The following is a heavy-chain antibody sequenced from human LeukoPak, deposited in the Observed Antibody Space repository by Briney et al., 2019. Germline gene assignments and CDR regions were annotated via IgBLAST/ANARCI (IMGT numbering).Heavy chain of an antibody. J-gene: IGHJ4*02. CDR2: IIPIFGTA. CDR3: AGEGTGTDFEY. CDR1: GGTFSSYA. Sequence: ASVKVSCKASGGTFSSYAISWVRQAPGQGLEWMGRIIPIFGTANYAQKFQGRVTITADKSTSTAYMELSSLRSEDTAVYYCAGEGTGTDFEYWGQGTLVTVSS. D-gene: IGHD1-1*01. V-gene: IGHV1-69*06.